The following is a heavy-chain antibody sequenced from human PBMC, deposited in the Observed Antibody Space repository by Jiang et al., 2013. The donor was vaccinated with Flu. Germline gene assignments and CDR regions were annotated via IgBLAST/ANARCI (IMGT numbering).Heavy chain of an antibody. J-gene: IGHJ3*02. CDR1: GGSISSSSYY. Sequence: GSGLVKPSETLSLTCTVSGGSISSSSYYWGWIRQPPGKGLEWIGSIYYSGSTYYNPSLKSRVTISVDTSKNQFSLKLSSVTAADTAVYYCARLPRYSSSWDQLRVAFDIWGQGTMVTVSS. CDR3: ARLPRYSSSWDQLRVAFDI. V-gene: IGHV4-39*01. CDR2: IYYSGST. D-gene: IGHD6-13*01.